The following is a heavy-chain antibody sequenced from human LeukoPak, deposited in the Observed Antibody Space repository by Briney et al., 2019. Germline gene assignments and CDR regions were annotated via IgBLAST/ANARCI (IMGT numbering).Heavy chain of an antibody. CDR2: ISWHSKTI. V-gene: IGHV3-9*01. CDR1: GFTFDDYA. J-gene: IGHJ6*02. D-gene: IGHD1-1*01. CDR3: AKGAISTGTLYYAVDV. Sequence: GGSLRLSCAASGFTFDDYAMHWVRQVPGKGLEWVSGISWHSKTIGYADSVKGRFTISRDNAKNSLYLQMNSLRSDDTALYFCAKGAISTGTLYYAVDVWGQGTMVSVSS.